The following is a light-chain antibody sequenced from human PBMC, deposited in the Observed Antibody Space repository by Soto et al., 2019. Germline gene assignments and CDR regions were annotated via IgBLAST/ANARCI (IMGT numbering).Light chain of an antibody. J-gene: IGLJ1*01. V-gene: IGLV1-51*01. CDR3: GTWYNSLSAAYV. CDR2: ENN. CDR1: SSNIGNNY. Sequence: QSVLTQPPSVSAAPGQKVTISCSGSSSNIGNNYVSWYQHLPGTAPKLLIYENNKRPSGIPDRFSGSKSGTSATLGITGLQTGDEADYYCGTWYNSLSAAYVFGPGTKLTVL.